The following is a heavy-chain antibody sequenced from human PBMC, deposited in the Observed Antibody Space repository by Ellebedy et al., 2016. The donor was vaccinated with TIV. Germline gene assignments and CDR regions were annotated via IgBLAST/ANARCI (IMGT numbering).Heavy chain of an antibody. D-gene: IGHD2-8*02. Sequence: GESLKISCVASGFTVSSNYMFWVRQAPGKGLEWVALQHSTDIPYYADSVRGRFTVSRDDSQNKLFLQMNNLRGDDTAVYYCARTVCSGRSCYSFFNHWGQGTLVTVSS. CDR2: QHSTDIP. CDR1: GFTVSSNY. V-gene: IGHV3-53*01. CDR3: ARTVCSGRSCYSFFNH. J-gene: IGHJ1*01.